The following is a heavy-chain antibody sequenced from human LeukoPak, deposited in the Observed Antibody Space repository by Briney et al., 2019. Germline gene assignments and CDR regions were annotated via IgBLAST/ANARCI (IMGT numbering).Heavy chain of an antibody. CDR3: ARSWNQRYYSDH. J-gene: IGHJ4*02. CDR2: IGTSGRII. D-gene: IGHD1-14*01. V-gene: IGHV3-48*03. CDR1: GFTFSSYE. Sequence: GGSLRLSCAASGFTFSSYEMIWVRRAPGKGLEWLSYIGTSGRIIFYADSVKGRFSISRDNAKNSLYLQMNSLRAEDTAVYYCARSWNQRYYSDHWGQGTLLTVSS.